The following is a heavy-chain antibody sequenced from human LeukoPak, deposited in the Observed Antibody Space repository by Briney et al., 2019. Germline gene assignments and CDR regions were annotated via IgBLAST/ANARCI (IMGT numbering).Heavy chain of an antibody. D-gene: IGHD3-22*01. J-gene: IGHJ4*02. CDR3: ARFYYDSSGYIVGLDY. Sequence: GASVKVSCKASGGTFSNYAISWVRQAPGQGLEWMGGIIPIFGTANYAQKFQGRVTITADESTSTACMELSSLRSEDTAVYYCARFYYDSSGYIVGLDYWGQGTLVTVSS. CDR1: GGTFSNYA. CDR2: IIPIFGTA. V-gene: IGHV1-69*13.